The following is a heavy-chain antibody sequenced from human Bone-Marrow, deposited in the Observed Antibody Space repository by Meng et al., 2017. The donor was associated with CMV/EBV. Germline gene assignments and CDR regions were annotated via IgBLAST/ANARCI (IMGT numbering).Heavy chain of an antibody. CDR3: ARERPADYTPNSRHGYYFDY. CDR1: GYTFTGYH. V-gene: IGHV1-2*02. Sequence: ASVKVSCKASGYTFTGYHLHWVRQAPGHGLEWMGWIDPNRGVTNYAQKFQGRVTMTADTSISTAYMELSRLRSDDTVVYYCARERPADYTPNSRHGYYFDYWGQGTLATVSS. CDR2: IDPNRGVT. D-gene: IGHD4-11*01. J-gene: IGHJ4*02.